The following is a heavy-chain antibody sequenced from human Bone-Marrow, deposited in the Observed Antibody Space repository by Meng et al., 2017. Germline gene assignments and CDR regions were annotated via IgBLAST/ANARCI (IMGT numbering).Heavy chain of an antibody. D-gene: IGHD2-2*01. CDR2: IKQDGSEK. V-gene: IGHV3-7*01. Sequence: GESLKISCAASGFTFSSYWMSWVRQAPGKGLEWVANIKQDGSEKYYVDSVKGRFTISRDNAKNSLYLQMNSLRAEDTAVYYCARGVPAAMYYYYYYGMDVWGQGTTVTVSS. CDR1: GFTFSSYW. J-gene: IGHJ6*02. CDR3: ARGVPAAMYYYYYYGMDV.